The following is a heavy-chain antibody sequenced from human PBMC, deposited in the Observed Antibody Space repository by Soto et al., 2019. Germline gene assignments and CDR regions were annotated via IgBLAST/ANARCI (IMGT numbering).Heavy chain of an antibody. CDR3: ARRYGLGSFDY. J-gene: IGHJ4*02. CDR1: GGSISSYY. D-gene: IGHD3-10*01. V-gene: IGHV4-59*08. CDR2: IYYSGST. Sequence: QVQLQESGPGLVKPSETLSLTCTVSGGSISSYYWSWIRQPPGKGLEWIGYIYYSGSTNYNPSLKSRVTISVDTSKTQFSLKPSSVTAADTAVYYCARRYGLGSFDYWGQGTLVTVSS.